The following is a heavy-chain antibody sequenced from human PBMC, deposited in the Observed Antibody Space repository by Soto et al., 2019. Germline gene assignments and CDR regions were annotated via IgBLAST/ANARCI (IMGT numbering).Heavy chain of an antibody. D-gene: IGHD3-22*01. Sequence: QVQLVQSGAEVKKPGASVKVSCKASGYTFTSYAMHWVRQAPGQRLEWMGWINAGNGNTKYSQKFQGRVTITRDTTESTSYIELSSLRSEDTAVYYCARVETYYYDSSGYLYYFDFWVQGTLVTVSS. CDR2: INAGNGNT. CDR3: ARVETYYYDSSGYLYYFDF. CDR1: GYTFTSYA. J-gene: IGHJ4*02. V-gene: IGHV1-3*01.